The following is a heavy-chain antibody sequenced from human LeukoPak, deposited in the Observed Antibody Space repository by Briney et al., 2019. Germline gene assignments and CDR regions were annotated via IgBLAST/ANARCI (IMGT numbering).Heavy chain of an antibody. CDR3: ARRPNPSNSLMNWFDP. Sequence: SGTLSLTCAVYGGSFSGYYWSWIRQPPGKGLEWIGEINHSGSTNYNPSLKSRVTISVDTSKNQFSLKLSSVTAADTAVYYCARRPNPSNSLMNWFDPWGQGTLVTVSS. D-gene: IGHD1-1*01. CDR2: INHSGST. V-gene: IGHV4-34*01. CDR1: GGSFSGYY. J-gene: IGHJ5*02.